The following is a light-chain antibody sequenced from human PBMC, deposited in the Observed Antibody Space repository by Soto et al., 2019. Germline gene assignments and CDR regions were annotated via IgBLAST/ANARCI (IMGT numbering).Light chain of an antibody. CDR2: GAS. CDR1: QSVSSSY. Sequence: ESVLTQSPGTLSMSPGERATLSCRASQSVSSSYSAWYQQKPGQAPRLLIYGASSGATGIPDRFSGSGSGTDFTLTISRLEPEDFAVYYCQQYGSSPFTFGPGTKVDIK. J-gene: IGKJ3*01. CDR3: QQYGSSPFT. V-gene: IGKV3-20*01.